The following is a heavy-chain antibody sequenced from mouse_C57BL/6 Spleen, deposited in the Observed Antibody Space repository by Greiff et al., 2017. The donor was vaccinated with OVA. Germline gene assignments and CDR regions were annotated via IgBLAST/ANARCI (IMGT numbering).Heavy chain of an antibody. CDR2: INPSSGYT. Sequence: QVQLKQSGAELAKPGASVKLSCKASGYTFTSYWMHWVKQRPGQGLEWIGYINPSSGYTKYKQKFKDKATLTADKSSSTAYMQLSSLTYEDSAVDYCARGVYDGYAMDYWGQGTSVTVSS. V-gene: IGHV1-7*01. D-gene: IGHD2-3*01. CDR1: GYTFTSYW. J-gene: IGHJ4*01. CDR3: ARGVYDGYAMDY.